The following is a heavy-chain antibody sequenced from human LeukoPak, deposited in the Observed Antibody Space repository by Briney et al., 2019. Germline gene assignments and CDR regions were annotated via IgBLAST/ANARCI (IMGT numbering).Heavy chain of an antibody. CDR2: TNQDGSKN. Sequence: GGSLRLSCAASEFTFSNYWMSWVRQAPGKGLERVAHTNQDGSKNYYVDSVSGRFTISRDNAKNSLYLQMNSLRAEDTAVYYCATTVAGYPDDYLDYWGQGTLVTVSS. V-gene: IGHV3-7*01. J-gene: IGHJ4*02. CDR1: EFTFSNYW. D-gene: IGHD6-19*01. CDR3: ATTVAGYPDDYLDY.